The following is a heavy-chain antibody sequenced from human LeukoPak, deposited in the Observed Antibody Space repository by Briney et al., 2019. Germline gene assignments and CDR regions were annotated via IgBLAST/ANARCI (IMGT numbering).Heavy chain of an antibody. CDR1: GGSISSGGYS. J-gene: IGHJ3*02. CDR3: ARGSNYYDSSGYYYAAFDI. V-gene: IGHV4-30-2*01. CDR2: IYHSGST. D-gene: IGHD3-22*01. Sequence: SETLSLTCAVSGGSISSGGYSWSWIRQPPGKGLECIGYIYHSGSTYYNPSLKSRVTISVDRSKNQFSLKLSSVTAADTAVYYCARGSNYYDSSGYYYAAFDIWGQGTMVTVSS.